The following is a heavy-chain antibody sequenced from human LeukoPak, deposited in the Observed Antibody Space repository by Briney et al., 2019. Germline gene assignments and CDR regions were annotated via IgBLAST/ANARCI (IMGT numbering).Heavy chain of an antibody. CDR1: GFTVSSNS. J-gene: IGHJ4*02. D-gene: IGHD2-15*01. CDR3: AREYCSGGSCYRRQYYFDY. V-gene: IGHV3-53*01. CDR2: LYSGGGT. Sequence: GGSLRLSCAVSGFTVSSNSMSWVRQAPGKGLEWVSILYSGGGTDDADSVKGRFTISRDNSKNTLYLGMNSLRVEDTAVYYCAREYCSGGSCYRRQYYFDYWGQGTLVTVSS.